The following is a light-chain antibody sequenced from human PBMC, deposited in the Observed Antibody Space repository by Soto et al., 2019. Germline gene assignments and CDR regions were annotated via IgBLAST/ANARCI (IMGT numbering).Light chain of an antibody. CDR1: QSVGTNS. CDR2: GAS. Sequence: EIVLTHSPDTLSLSPGERATLSCRASQSVGTNSLAWYQQRPGQAPRPLIYGASRRATGTPDRFSGSGSGTDFTLVISRLEPEDFAVYYCQQYGSSVLTFGGGTKVDIK. J-gene: IGKJ4*01. CDR3: QQYGSSVLT. V-gene: IGKV3-20*01.